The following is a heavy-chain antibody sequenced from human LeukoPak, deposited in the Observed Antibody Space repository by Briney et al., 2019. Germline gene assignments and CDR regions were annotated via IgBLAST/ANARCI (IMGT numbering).Heavy chain of an antibody. CDR2: ISSSGGGETI. Sequence: GSLRLSCAASGFAFSTYEMNWVRQAPGKGLEWISYISSSGGGETIYYADSMKGRFSISRDNAKNSIYLQMNSLRAEDTAVYFCARVGYHYGMDVWGQGTTVTVSS. J-gene: IGHJ6*02. V-gene: IGHV3-48*03. CDR1: GFAFSTYE. CDR3: ARVGYHYGMDV.